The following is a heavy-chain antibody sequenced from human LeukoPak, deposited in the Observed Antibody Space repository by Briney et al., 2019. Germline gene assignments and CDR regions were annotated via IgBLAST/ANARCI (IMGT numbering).Heavy chain of an antibody. D-gene: IGHD3-9*01. CDR1: GFTFSTYA. CDR3: AKGLTNLGDD. Sequence: PGGSLRLSCAASGFTFSTYAMSWVRQAQGKGLEWVSGLSGSGSSAYYADSVKGRFTISRDNSKNTLYLQMNSLRPEDTAVYYCAKGLTNLGDDWGQGTLVTVSS. V-gene: IGHV3-23*01. J-gene: IGHJ4*02. CDR2: LSGSGSSA.